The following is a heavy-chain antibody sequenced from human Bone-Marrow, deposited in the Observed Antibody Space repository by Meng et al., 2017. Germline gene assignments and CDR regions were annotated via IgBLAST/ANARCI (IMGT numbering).Heavy chain of an antibody. CDR2: INPDTGDT. Sequence: QVRLVQFGDELKKPGASVKVSCKPSGYTFTAYYIHWVRQAPGQGLEWMGHINPDTGDTLYAQKFQGRVSMTGDTSISTAYVELSGLRSDDTAVYYCARDENISLGKLFGDYWGQGTLVTVSS. CDR3: ARDENISLGKLFGDY. V-gene: IGHV1-2*06. J-gene: IGHJ4*02. CDR1: GYTFTAYY. D-gene: IGHD2-21*01.